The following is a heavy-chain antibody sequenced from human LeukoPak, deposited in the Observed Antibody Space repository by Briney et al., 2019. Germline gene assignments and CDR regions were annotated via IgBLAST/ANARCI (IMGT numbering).Heavy chain of an antibody. V-gene: IGHV4-34*01. CDR2: INHSGST. CDR3: ARGRNGEGLVVVTIQYYFDY. J-gene: IGHJ4*02. D-gene: IGHD3-22*01. CDR1: GGSFSGYY. Sequence: PETLSLTCAVYGGSFSGYYWSWIRQPPGKGLEWIGEINHSGSTNYNPSLKSRVTISVDTSKNQFSLKLSSVTAADTAVYYCARGRNGEGLVVVTIQYYFDYWGQGTLVTVSS.